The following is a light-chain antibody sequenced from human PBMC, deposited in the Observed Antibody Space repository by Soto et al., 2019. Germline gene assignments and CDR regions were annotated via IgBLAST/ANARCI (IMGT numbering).Light chain of an antibody. CDR3: QQYYSTPLT. J-gene: IGKJ4*01. Sequence: DIVMTQSPDSLAVSLGERATINCKSSQSVLYSSNNKHYLAWYQQKPEQPPKLLIYWASTRESGVPDRFSGSGSGTDFTLTISRLQAEDVAVYYCQQYYSTPLTFGGGTKVEIK. CDR1: QSVLYSSNNKHY. V-gene: IGKV4-1*01. CDR2: WAS.